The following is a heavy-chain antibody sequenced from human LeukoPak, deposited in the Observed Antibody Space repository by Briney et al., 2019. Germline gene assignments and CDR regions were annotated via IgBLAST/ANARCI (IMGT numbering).Heavy chain of an antibody. J-gene: IGHJ4*02. V-gene: IGHV3-7*01. CDR1: GFTFSNYW. D-gene: IGHD6-13*01. Sequence: GGSLRLSCAASGFTFSNYWMSWVRQAPGKGLEWVANIKQDGSEKDYVDFMKGRFTVSRDNAKNSVYLQVNSLRAEDTAVYHCARIGYRSSSFDYWGQGTLVTVSS. CDR3: ARIGYRSSSFDY. CDR2: IKQDGSEK.